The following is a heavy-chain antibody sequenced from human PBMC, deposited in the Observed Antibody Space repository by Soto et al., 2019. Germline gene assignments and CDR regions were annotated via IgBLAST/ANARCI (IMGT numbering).Heavy chain of an antibody. Sequence: GGSLRLSCAGSGFTFRSYGMHWVRQAPGKGLEWVAAISYDESNKFYGDSVKGRFTISRDNFKNMLYLQMNSLRAEDTAVYYCARDRPREVATSTLVYWGQGTLVTVSS. CDR2: ISYDESNK. D-gene: IGHD5-12*01. J-gene: IGHJ4*02. V-gene: IGHV3-30*03. CDR3: ARDRPREVATSTLVY. CDR1: GFTFRSYG.